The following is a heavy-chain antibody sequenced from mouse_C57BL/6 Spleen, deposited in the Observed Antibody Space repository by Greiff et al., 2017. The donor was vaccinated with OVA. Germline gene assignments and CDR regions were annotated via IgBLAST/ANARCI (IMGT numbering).Heavy chain of an antibody. Sequence: QVQLKESGPELVKPGASVKISCKASGYAFSSSWMNWVKQRPGKGLEWIGRIYPGDGDTNYNGKFKGKATLTADKSSSTAYMQLSSLTSEDSAVYFCAPITTVVPTGFAYWGQGTLVTVSA. CDR1: GYAFSSSW. J-gene: IGHJ3*01. D-gene: IGHD1-1*01. V-gene: IGHV1-82*01. CDR3: APITTVVPTGFAY. CDR2: IYPGDGDT.